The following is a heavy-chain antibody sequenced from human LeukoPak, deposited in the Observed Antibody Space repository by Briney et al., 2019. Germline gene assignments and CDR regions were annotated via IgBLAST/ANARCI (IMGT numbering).Heavy chain of an antibody. D-gene: IGHD4-17*01. V-gene: IGHV1-69*06. Sequence: GASVKVSCKASGGTFSSYAISWVRQAPGQGLEWMGGIIPIFGTANYAQKFQGRVTITADKSTSTAYMELSSLRSEDTAVYYCTRDSTNYGDYVNRIGAFDIWGQGTMVTVSS. CDR3: TRDSTNYGDYVNRIGAFDI. CDR1: GGTFSSYA. J-gene: IGHJ3*02. CDR2: IIPIFGTA.